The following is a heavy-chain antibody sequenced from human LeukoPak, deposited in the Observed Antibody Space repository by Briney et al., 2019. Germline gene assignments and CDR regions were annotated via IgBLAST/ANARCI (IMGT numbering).Heavy chain of an antibody. D-gene: IGHD3-16*02. V-gene: IGHV1-46*03. Sequence: ASVKVSCKASGYTFTSYYMHWVRQAPGQGLEWMGIINPSGGSTSYAQKFQGRVTMTRDTSTSTVYMELSSLRSEDTAVYYCARELFHDYVWGSYRSHFDYWGQGTLVTVSS. J-gene: IGHJ4*02. CDR1: GYTFTSYY. CDR3: ARELFHDYVWGSYRSHFDY. CDR2: INPSGGST.